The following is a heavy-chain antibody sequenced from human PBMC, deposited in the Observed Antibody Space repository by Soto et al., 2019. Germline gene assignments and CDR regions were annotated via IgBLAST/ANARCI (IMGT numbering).Heavy chain of an antibody. CDR2: IYHSGTT. CDR1: GGSISSTSYY. V-gene: IGHV4-39*01. CDR3: ARHDYDSGSYVRY. Sequence: QLQLQESGPGLVKPSETLSLTCTVSGGSISSTSYYWGRNRQPPGKGLEWIGNIYHSGTTYYNPSLTSRVTISVDTSKNQFSLKLTSVTAADTAVYYCARHDYDSGSYVRYWGQGTLVTVSS. D-gene: IGHD3-10*01. J-gene: IGHJ4*02.